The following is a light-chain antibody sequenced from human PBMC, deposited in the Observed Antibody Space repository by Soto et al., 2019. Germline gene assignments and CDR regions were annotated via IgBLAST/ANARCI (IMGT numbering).Light chain of an antibody. CDR2: EVT. CDR3: SSHAGINNVV. V-gene: IGLV2-8*01. J-gene: IGLJ3*02. CDR1: SSDVGAYNY. Sequence: QSALTQPPSASGSPGQSVTISCTGTSSDVGAYNYVSWYQQHPGKAPKLMIYEVTKRPSGVPDRFSGSKSGNTASLTVSGLLAEDEADYYCSSHAGINNVVFGGGTQLTVL.